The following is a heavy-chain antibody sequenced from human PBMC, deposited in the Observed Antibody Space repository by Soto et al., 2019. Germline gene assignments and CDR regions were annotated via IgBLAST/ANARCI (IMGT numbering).Heavy chain of an antibody. CDR1: GYSFTSYW. V-gene: IGHV5-51*01. CDR2: IYPGDSDT. D-gene: IGHD3-22*01. Sequence: PGESLKISCKGSGYSFTSYWIGWVRQMPGKGLEWMGIIYPGDSDTRYSPSFQGQVTISADKSISTAYLQWSSLKAPDTAMYYCARQGAYYYDSSGYYGMDVWGQGTTVTVSS. CDR3: ARQGAYYYDSSGYYGMDV. J-gene: IGHJ6*02.